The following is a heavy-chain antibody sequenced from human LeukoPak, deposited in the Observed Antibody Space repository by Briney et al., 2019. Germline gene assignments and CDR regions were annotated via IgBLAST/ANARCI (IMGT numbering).Heavy chain of an antibody. J-gene: IGHJ6*03. Sequence: GESLKISCKGSGYSFTSYWIGWVRQMPGKGLEWMGTIYPGDSDTRYSPSFQGQVTISADKSISTAYLQWSSLKASDTAMYYCARNRVAVAGTGFPDYYYYYYMDVWGKGTTVTISS. CDR2: IYPGDSDT. D-gene: IGHD6-19*01. CDR1: GYSFTSYW. V-gene: IGHV5-51*01. CDR3: ARNRVAVAGTGFPDYYYYYYMDV.